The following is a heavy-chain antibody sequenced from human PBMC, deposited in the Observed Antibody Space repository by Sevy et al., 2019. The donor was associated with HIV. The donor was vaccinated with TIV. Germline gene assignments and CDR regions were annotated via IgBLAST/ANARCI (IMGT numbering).Heavy chain of an antibody. Sequence: SETLSLTCAVYGGSFSGYYWNWIRQTPGKGLEWTGEINHSGSTNYNPSLKSRVTISVHTSKNQFSLRLNSVTAADTAVYYCARAPPVVVVPGAPSWFDPWGQGTLVTVSS. CDR3: ARAPPVVVVPGAPSWFDP. J-gene: IGHJ5*02. CDR1: GGSFSGYY. CDR2: INHSGST. V-gene: IGHV4-34*01. D-gene: IGHD2-2*01.